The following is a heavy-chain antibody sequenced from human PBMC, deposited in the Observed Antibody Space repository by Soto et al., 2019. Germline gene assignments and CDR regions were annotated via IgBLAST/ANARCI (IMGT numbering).Heavy chain of an antibody. Sequence: EVQLVESGGALVQPGGSLRLSCAASGFTFNDYWMHWVRQGPGRGLLWVSRLNSDGTTTNYADSVKGRFTISRDKAKNTMYLKMNSLRVEDTAVYYCARGANDYTIPRGHDYWGQGTLVTVSS. D-gene: IGHD4-4*01. V-gene: IGHV3-74*01. CDR1: GFTFNDYW. J-gene: IGHJ4*02. CDR2: LNSDGTTT. CDR3: ARGANDYTIPRGHDY.